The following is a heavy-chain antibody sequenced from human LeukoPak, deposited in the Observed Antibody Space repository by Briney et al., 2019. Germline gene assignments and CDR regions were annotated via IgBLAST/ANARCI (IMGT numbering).Heavy chain of an antibody. V-gene: IGHV5-51*01. CDR1: GYSFTSYW. CDR3: ARPHYDFWSGYPYYFDY. D-gene: IGHD3-3*01. CDR2: IYPDDSDT. Sequence: GESLKISCKGSGYSFTSYWIGWVRQMPGKGLEWMGIIYPDDSDTRYSPSFQGQVTISADKSISTAYLQWSSLKASDTAMYYCARPHYDFWSGYPYYFDYWGQGTLVTVSS. J-gene: IGHJ4*02.